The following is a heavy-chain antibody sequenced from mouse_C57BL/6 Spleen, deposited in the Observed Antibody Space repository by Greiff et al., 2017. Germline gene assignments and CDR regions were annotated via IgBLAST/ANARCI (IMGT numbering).Heavy chain of an antibody. D-gene: IGHD3-3*01. J-gene: IGHJ3*01. CDR1: GYTFTSYW. CDR2: IDPSDSYT. V-gene: IGHV1-59*01. CDR3: ARGTLFAY. Sequence: QVQLQQPGAELVRPGTSVKLSCKASGYTFTSYWMHWVKQRPGQGLEWIGVIDPSDSYTNYNQKFKGKATLTVDTSSIPAYMHLSSLTSEDSAVYYCARGTLFAYWGQGTLVTVSA.